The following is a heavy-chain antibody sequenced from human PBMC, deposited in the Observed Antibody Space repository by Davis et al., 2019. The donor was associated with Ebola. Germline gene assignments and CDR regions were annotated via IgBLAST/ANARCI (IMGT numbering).Heavy chain of an antibody. CDR1: GFTFSTAW. CDR3: AKGVTMVRGDLFDY. D-gene: IGHD3-10*01. J-gene: IGHJ4*02. V-gene: IGHV3-53*01. Sequence: PGGSLRLSCAASGFTFSTAWMNWVRQAPGKGLEWVSVIYSGGSTYYADSVKGRFTISRDNSKNTLYLQMNSLRAEDTAVYYCAKGVTMVRGDLFDYWGQGTLVTVSS. CDR2: IYSGGST.